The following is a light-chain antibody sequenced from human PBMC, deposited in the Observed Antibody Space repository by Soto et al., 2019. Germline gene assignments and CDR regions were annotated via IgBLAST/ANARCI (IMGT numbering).Light chain of an antibody. J-gene: IGKJ5*01. CDR1: QSVSNN. V-gene: IGKV3D-15*01. Sequence: EIVLTQSPGALSLYPGERATLSCRASQSVSNNYLAWYQQKPGQAPRLLIYGASNRATGIPARFSGSGSGTEFTLTISSLQSEDFAVYYCQQYNIWLSTFGQGTRPEIK. CDR2: GAS. CDR3: QQYNIWLST.